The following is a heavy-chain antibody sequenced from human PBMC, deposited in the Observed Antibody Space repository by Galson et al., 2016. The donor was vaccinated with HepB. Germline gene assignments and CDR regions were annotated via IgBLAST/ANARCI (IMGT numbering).Heavy chain of an antibody. V-gene: IGHV4-31*03. J-gene: IGHJ4*02. CDR3: ASHGYNCGWPPTYFDS. Sequence: TLSLTCTVSGGSISSSNYFWSWIRQHPGKGPEWIGYIYYSGSTYYNPSLKSRVTISVDTSKNQFSLKLDSVTAADTAVYYCASHGYNCGWPPTYFDSWGQGTLVTVSS. CDR2: IYYSGST. D-gene: IGHD6-19*01. CDR1: GGSISSSNYF.